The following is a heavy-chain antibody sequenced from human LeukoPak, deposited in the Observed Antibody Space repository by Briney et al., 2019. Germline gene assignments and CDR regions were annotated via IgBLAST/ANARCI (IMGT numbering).Heavy chain of an antibody. V-gene: IGHV3-7*01. D-gene: IGHD3-3*01. CDR2: INQEGSEK. CDR3: ARVRFLECSDY. Sequence: GGSLRLSCEPSGFSLRSFWMTWVRQAPGKGPEWVANINQEGSEKYYGDSVKGRFTISRDNAKNTLYLEMNSLRAEDTAVYYCARVRFLECSDYWGQGTLVTVSS. J-gene: IGHJ4*02. CDR1: GFSLRSFW.